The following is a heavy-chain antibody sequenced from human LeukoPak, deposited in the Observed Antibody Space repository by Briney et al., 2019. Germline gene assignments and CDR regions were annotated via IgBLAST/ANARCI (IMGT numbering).Heavy chain of an antibody. J-gene: IGHJ4*02. D-gene: IGHD3-3*01. CDR1: GFTFSSYA. CDR2: ISSNGGST. CDR3: ARSSAPNYDFWSGYYREDYFDY. V-gene: IGHV3-64*01. Sequence: GGSLRLSCAASGFTFSSYAMHWVRQAPGKGLEYVSAISSNGGSTYYANSVKGRFTISRDNSKNTLYLQMGSLRAEDMAVYYCARSSAPNYDFWSGYYREDYFDYWGREPWSPSPQ.